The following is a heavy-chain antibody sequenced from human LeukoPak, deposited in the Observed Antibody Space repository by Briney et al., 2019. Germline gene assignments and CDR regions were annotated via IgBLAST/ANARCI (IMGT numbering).Heavy chain of an antibody. V-gene: IGHV1-69*05. J-gene: IGHJ6*03. Sequence: ASVKVSCKASGGTFSSYAISWVRQAPGQGLEWMGGIIPIFGTANYAQKFQGRVTITTDESTSTAYMELSSLRSEDTAVYYCARDRGCGGSTSCYTYCYYYYMDVWGKGTTVTVSS. CDR2: IIPIFGTA. CDR1: GGTFSSYA. D-gene: IGHD2-2*02. CDR3: ARDRGCGGSTSCYTYCYYYYMDV.